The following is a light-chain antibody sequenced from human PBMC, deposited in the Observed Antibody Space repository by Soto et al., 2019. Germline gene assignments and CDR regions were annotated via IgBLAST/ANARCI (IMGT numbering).Light chain of an antibody. V-gene: IGKV3D-20*01. CDR2: DAS. CDR3: QQYGTSSTWT. J-gene: IGKJ1*01. Sequence: EIVLTQSPATLSLSPGERATLSCGASQSVSSSHLAWYQQKPGLAPRLLIYDASTRATGIPDRFSGSGSGTDFTLTINRLEPEDFAVYYCQQYGTSSTWTFGQGTKVDNK. CDR1: QSVSSSH.